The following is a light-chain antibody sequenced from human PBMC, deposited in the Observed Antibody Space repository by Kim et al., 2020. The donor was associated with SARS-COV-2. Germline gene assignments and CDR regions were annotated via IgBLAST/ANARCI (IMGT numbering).Light chain of an antibody. Sequence: SSELTQDPAVSVALGQTVRITCQGDSLRSYYATWYQQKPGQAPRVVIYGKNNRPSGIPDRFSGSSSGNTASLTLTGTPAGDEADYYCNSRGSNDDVVFGG. CDR1: SLRSYY. V-gene: IGLV3-19*01. CDR2: GKN. J-gene: IGLJ2*01. CDR3: NSRGSNDDVV.